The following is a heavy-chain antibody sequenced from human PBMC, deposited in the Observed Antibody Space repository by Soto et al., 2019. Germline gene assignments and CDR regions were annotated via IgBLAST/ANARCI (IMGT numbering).Heavy chain of an antibody. V-gene: IGHV3-30*03. CDR1: GFSFSNYG. CDR3: ADIGSGSDFGF. CDR2: ISYDGFKK. D-gene: IGHD6-19*01. J-gene: IGHJ4*02. Sequence: QVQLVESGGGVVQPGTSRRLSCAASGFSFSNYGMHWVRQAPGKGLEWVALISYDGFKKYYASSVQGRFTISRDNSKCTLYLQTNTLRSEDTAVYFCADIGSGSDFGFWGQGTLVTVSS.